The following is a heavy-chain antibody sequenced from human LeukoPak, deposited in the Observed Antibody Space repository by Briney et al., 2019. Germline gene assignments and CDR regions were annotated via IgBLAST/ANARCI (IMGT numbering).Heavy chain of an antibody. V-gene: IGHV4-4*02. D-gene: IGHD6-25*01. CDR1: GLTFSNAW. CDR2: IYHSGST. J-gene: IGHJ4*02. Sequence: PGGSLRLSCAASGLTFSNAWMTWVRQAPGKGPEWIGEIYHSGSTNYNPSLKSRVTISVDRSKNQFSLKLSSVTAADTAVYYCARHENRAARYDYWGQGTLVTVSS. CDR3: ARHENRAARYDY.